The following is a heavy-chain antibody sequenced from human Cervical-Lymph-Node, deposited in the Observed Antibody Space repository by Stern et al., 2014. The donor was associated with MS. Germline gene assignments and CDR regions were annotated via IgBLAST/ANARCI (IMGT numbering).Heavy chain of an antibody. D-gene: IGHD6-19*01. CDR1: GYTFTGYY. CDR3: ARDRVAGVSYFDD. Sequence: VQLVESGAEVKKPGASVKVSCKASGYTFTGYYMHWVRQAPGPGLEWMGRIHPNSGDTHYVQEFQGRVTMTRDTSTSTAYMELSGLASDDTAVYYCARDRVAGVSYFDDWGQGTLVTVSS. CDR2: IHPNSGDT. J-gene: IGHJ4*02. V-gene: IGHV1-2*06.